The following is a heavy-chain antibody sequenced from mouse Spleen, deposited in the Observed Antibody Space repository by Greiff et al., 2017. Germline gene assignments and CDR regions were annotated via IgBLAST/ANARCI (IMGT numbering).Heavy chain of an antibody. Sequence: QVQLQQPGAELVKPGASVKLSCKASGYTFTSYWMQWVKQRPGQGLEWIGEIDPSDSYTNYNQKFKGKATLTVDTSSSTAYMQLSSLTSEDSAVYYCARGGITTAYFDYWGQGTTLTVSS. J-gene: IGHJ2*01. D-gene: IGHD1-1*01. V-gene: IGHV1-50*01. CDR3: ARGGITTAYFDY. CDR2: IDPSDSYT. CDR1: GYTFTSYW.